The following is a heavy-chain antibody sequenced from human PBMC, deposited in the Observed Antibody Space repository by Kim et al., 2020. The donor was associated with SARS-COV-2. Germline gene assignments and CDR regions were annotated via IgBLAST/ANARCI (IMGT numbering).Heavy chain of an antibody. V-gene: IGHV3-30*18. CDR2: ISYDGSNK. J-gene: IGHJ2*01. CDR1: GFTFSSYG. CDR3: AKSEGEYYYDSSGDYYEGYFDL. D-gene: IGHD3-22*01. Sequence: GGSLRLSCAASGFTFSSYGMHWVRQAPGKGLEWVAVISYDGSNKYYADSVKGRFTISRDNSKNTLYLQMNSLRAEDTAVYYCAKSEGEYYYDSSGDYYEGYFDLWGRGTLVTVSS.